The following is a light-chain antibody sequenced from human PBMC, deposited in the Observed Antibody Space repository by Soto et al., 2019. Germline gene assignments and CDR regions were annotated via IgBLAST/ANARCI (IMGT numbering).Light chain of an antibody. CDR2: GAS. CDR1: QSVSSN. Sequence: EIVMTQSPATLSVSAGERVTLSCRASQSVSSNLAWYQQKPGQAPRLLIYGASTRATGIPARFSGSGSGTGFPLTISSLQSEDFAVYYCQQYNNWPPLTFGGGTKVEIK. J-gene: IGKJ4*01. V-gene: IGKV3D-15*01. CDR3: QQYNNWPPLT.